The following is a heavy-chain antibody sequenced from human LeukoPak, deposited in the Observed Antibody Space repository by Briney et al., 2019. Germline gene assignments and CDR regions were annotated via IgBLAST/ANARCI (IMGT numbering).Heavy chain of an antibody. Sequence: GGSLRLSCAASGLTFSSYSMSWVRQAPGKGLEWVSYISSSSSTIYYADSVKGRFTISRDSVKDSLYLQMNSLRAEDTAVYYCARDASGYSYDYWGQGTLVTVSS. J-gene: IGHJ4*02. CDR3: ARDASGYSYDY. CDR1: GLTFSSYS. V-gene: IGHV3-48*01. CDR2: ISSSSSTI. D-gene: IGHD5-18*01.